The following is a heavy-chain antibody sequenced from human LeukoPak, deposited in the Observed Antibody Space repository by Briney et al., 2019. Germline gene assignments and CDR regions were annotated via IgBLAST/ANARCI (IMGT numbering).Heavy chain of an antibody. CDR1: GYTFTDYY. CDR2: INPSGGSA. V-gene: IGHV1-46*01. Sequence: GASVKVSCKASGYTFTDYYMDWVRQAPGQGLEWVGLINPSGGSARSAQKFQGRVTMTRDTSTSTFYMELNSLRSDDTAVYYCARDPNLQYYFDYWGQGTLVTVSS. J-gene: IGHJ4*02. D-gene: IGHD5-24*01. CDR3: ARDPNLQYYFDY.